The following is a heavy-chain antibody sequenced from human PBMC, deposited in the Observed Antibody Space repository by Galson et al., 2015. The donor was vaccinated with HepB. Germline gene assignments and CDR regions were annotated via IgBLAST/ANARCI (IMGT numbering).Heavy chain of an antibody. J-gene: IGHJ4*02. CDR3: ARDLSLVVIAPSYSFDY. V-gene: IGHV3-7*03. CDR2: IKQDGSEK. Sequence: SLRLSCAASGFTFSSYWMSWVRQAPGKGLEWVANIKQDGSEKYYVDSVKGRFTVSRDNAKNSLYLQMNSLRAEDTAVYYCARDLSLVVIAPSYSFDYWGQGTLVTVSS. CDR1: GFTFSSYW. D-gene: IGHD2-15*01.